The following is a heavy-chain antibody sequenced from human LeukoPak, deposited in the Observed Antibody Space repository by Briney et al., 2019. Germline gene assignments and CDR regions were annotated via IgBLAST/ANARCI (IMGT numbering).Heavy chain of an antibody. D-gene: IGHD3-22*01. CDR2: IRYDGSNK. CDR1: GFTFSSYG. CDR3: AYYSGAFNWFDP. J-gene: IGHJ5*02. Sequence: GGSLRLSCAASGFTFSSYGLHWVRQAPGKGLEWVAFIRYDGSNKYYADSVKGRFTISRDNSKNTLYLQMNSLRAEDTAVYYCAYYSGAFNWFDPWGQGTLVTVSS. V-gene: IGHV3-30*02.